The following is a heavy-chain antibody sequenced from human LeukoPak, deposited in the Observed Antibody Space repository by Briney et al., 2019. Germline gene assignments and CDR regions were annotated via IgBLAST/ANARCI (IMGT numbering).Heavy chain of an antibody. J-gene: IGHJ4*02. CDR3: ARDRERGTSLYGY. V-gene: IGHV4-30-2*01. Sequence: SETLSLTCAVSGGSISSGGYSWSWIRQPPGKGLEWIGYIYHSGSTYYNPSLKSRVTISVDTSKNQFSLKLSSVTAADTAVYYCARDRERGTSLYGYWGQGTLVTVSS. CDR1: GGSISSGGYS. D-gene: IGHD1-1*01. CDR2: IYHSGST.